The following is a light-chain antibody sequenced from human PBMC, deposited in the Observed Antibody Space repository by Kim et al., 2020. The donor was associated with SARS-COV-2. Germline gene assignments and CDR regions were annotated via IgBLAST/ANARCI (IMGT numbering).Light chain of an antibody. J-gene: IGKJ5*01. CDR3: QQSNNFPIT. CDR2: AAS. CDR1: QGIASW. V-gene: IGKV1-12*01. Sequence: DVQMTQSPSSVSASVGDRVTISCRASQGIASWLAWYQQKPGKAPKLLIYAASALPSGVPSRFSGSGSGKEFTLTISSLQPEDVATYYCQQSNNFPITFGQGTRLEI.